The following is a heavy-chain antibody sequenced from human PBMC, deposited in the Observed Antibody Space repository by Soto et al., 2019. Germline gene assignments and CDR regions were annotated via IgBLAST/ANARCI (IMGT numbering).Heavy chain of an antibody. J-gene: IGHJ5*02. CDR1: GYIFTGYY. D-gene: IGHD3-10*01. Sequence: ASVKVSCKASGYIFTGYYMHWVRQAPGQGLEWMGWINPNSGDTNYTQKFQGWVTMTTDTSTSTAYMELRSLGSDDAAVYYCARVSELWFGELLWFDPWGQGTLVTVSS. CDR3: ARVSELWFGELLWFDP. V-gene: IGHV1-2*04. CDR2: INPNSGDT.